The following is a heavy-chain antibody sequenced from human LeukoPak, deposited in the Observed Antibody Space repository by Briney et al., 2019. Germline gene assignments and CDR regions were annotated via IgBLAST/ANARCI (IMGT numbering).Heavy chain of an antibody. V-gene: IGHV4-59*01. D-gene: IGHD5-12*01. Sequence: SETLSLTCTVSGGSIRSYYWSWIRQPPGKGLEWIGYIYYSGSTNYNPSLKSRVTISVDTSKNQFSLKLSSVTAADTAVYYCARDRGYSGYDPRFNWFDPWGQGTLVTVSS. CDR2: IYYSGST. J-gene: IGHJ5*02. CDR3: ARDRGYSGYDPRFNWFDP. CDR1: GGSIRSYY.